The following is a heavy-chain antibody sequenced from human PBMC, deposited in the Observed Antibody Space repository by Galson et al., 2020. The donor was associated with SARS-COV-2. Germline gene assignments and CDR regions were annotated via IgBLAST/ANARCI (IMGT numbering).Heavy chain of an antibody. CDR1: GFTFSSYA. Sequence: GGSLRLSCAASGFTFSSYAMSWVRQAPGKGLEWVSAISGSGGSTYYADSVKGRFTISRDNSKNTLYLQMNSLRAEDTAVYYCAKDYNGSGSYSDAFDIWGQGTMVTVSS. D-gene: IGHD3-10*01. CDR2: ISGSGGST. J-gene: IGHJ3*02. CDR3: AKDYNGSGSYSDAFDI. V-gene: IGHV3-23*01.